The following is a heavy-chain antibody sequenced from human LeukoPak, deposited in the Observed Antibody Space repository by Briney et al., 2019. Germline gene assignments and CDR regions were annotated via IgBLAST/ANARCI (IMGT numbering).Heavy chain of an antibody. Sequence: QPGRSLRLSCTASGFTFGDYAMSWVRQAPGKGLEWVSFIRSKAYGGTTEYAASVKGRFAISRDDSKNIDYLQMNSLKTEDSAVYYCTKHDYGDYLSVLWGEGTLVTVSS. V-gene: IGHV3-49*04. CDR1: GFTFGDYA. J-gene: IGHJ4*02. D-gene: IGHD4-17*01. CDR3: TKHDYGDYLSVL. CDR2: IRSKAYGGTT.